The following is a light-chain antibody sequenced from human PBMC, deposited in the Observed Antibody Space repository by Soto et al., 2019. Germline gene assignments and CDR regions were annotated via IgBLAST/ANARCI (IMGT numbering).Light chain of an antibody. CDR3: SSWDGSLSGYV. Sequence: QSVLTQPPSSSGTPGQGVTISCAGSSANIGSNYVYWYQQLPGTATTLLLYNNNQRPSGVPDRFSASKSGTSASLAIRGLRSDDEADYYCSSWDGSLSGYVFGAGTKVTVL. J-gene: IGLJ1*01. V-gene: IGLV1-47*02. CDR1: SANIGSNY. CDR2: NNN.